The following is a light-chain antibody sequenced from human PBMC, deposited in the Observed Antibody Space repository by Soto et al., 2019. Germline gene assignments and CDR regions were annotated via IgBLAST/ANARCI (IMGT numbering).Light chain of an antibody. CDR1: QGIGSN. V-gene: IGKV1-9*01. J-gene: IGKJ4*01. CDR2: GAF. CDR3: QQSNSYPLT. Sequence: IQLTQSPSSLSASGGDRVTITCRASQGIGSNLAWYLQKPGEAPKLLVYGAFTLQGGVPSRFSGSGFWTLFTLTITSLQPEDFATYFCQQSNSYPLTFGGGTKV.